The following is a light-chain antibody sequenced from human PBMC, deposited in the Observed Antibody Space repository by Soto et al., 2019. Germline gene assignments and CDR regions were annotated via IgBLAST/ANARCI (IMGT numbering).Light chain of an antibody. CDR2: DVN. CDR3: SSYTSSSPRV. Sequence: QSALTQPASVSGSPGQSITISCTGTSSDVGGYNYVSWYQQNPGKAPKLMIYDVNNRPSGVSYRFSGSKSGNTASLTISGLQAEDEADYYCSSYTSSSPRVFGTGTQLTVL. V-gene: IGLV2-14*01. J-gene: IGLJ1*01. CDR1: SSDVGGYNY.